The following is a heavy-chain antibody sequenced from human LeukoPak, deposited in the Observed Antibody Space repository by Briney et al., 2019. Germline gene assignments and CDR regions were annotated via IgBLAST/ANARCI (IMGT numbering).Heavy chain of an antibody. V-gene: IGHV3-21*01. J-gene: IGHJ4*02. CDR1: GFTFSNYN. Sequence: PGGSLRLSCAASGFTFSNYNMNWVRQAPGKGLEWVSSIGRSGTSMYNADSVKGRFTISRDNAKTSLYLQMKSLRAEDTAVYYCAKGGPYYDILTGYLYYFDYWGQGTLVTVSS. CDR2: IGRSGTSM. D-gene: IGHD3-9*01. CDR3: AKGGPYYDILTGYLYYFDY.